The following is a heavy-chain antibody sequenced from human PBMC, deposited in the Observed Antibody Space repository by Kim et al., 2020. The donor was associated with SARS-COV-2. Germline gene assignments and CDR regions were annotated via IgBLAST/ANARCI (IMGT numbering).Heavy chain of an antibody. CDR3: ATEGEGSGWYDP. J-gene: IGHJ5*02. CDR2: ISSGSSST. V-gene: IGHV3-48*02. D-gene: IGHD3-16*01. CDR1: GLTFSSYN. Sequence: GGSLRLSCAASGLTFSSYNMNWVRQAPGKGLEWVSCISSGSSSTYYADAVKGRFTISRDNAKNSLYLQMNSLRDEDTAVYYCATEGEGSGWYDPWGQGTLVTVSS.